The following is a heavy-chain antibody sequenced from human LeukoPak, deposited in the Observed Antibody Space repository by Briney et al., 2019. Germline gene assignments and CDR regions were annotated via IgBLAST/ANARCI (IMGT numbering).Heavy chain of an antibody. Sequence: SETLSLTCTVSGGSISSSNWWSWVRQPPGKGLEWIGEIYHSGSTNYNASLKSRVTISVDKSKNQFSLKLTSVTAADTAVYYCVAAAVAVDYWGQGTLVTVSS. J-gene: IGHJ4*02. V-gene: IGHV4-4*02. CDR2: IYHSGST. CDR1: GGSISSSNW. CDR3: VAAAVAVDY. D-gene: IGHD6-19*01.